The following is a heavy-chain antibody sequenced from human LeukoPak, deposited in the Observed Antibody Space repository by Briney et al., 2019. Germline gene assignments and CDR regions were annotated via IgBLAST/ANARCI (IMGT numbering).Heavy chain of an antibody. D-gene: IGHD2-21*02. CDR3: ARVGYCGGDCYSVYYYYMDV. CDR2: IYYSGST. J-gene: IGHJ6*03. V-gene: IGHV4-39*07. Sequence: SETLSLTCTVSGGSISSSSYYWGWIRQPPGKGLEWIGSIYYSGSTYYNPSLKSRVTISVDTSKNQFSLKLSTVTAADTAVYYCARVGYCGGDCYSVYYYYMDVWGKGTTVTVS. CDR1: GGSISSSSYY.